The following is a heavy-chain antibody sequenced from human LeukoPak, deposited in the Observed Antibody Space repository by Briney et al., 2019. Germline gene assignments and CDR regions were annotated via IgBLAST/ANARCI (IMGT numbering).Heavy chain of an antibody. V-gene: IGHV4-61*02. CDR3: ARVWTDSGSYYDDRGAFDY. CDR1: GGSISSGSYY. D-gene: IGHD1-26*01. Sequence: SETLSLTCTVSGGSISSGSYYWSWIRQPAGKGLEWIGRIYTSGSTNYNPSLKSRVTISVDTSKNQFSLKLSSVTAADTAVYYCARVWTDSGSYYDDRGAFDYWGQGTLVTVSS. CDR2: IYTSGST. J-gene: IGHJ4*02.